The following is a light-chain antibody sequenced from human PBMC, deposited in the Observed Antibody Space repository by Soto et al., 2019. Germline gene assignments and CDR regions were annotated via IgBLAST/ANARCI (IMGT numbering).Light chain of an antibody. Sequence: DIQMTQSPSSLSASVGDRVTITCQASHDIRKYLNWYQQKPGKAPKLLFYDASNLETGVPSRFTGSGSGTDFTFTISSLQPEDIATYYCQQYENFPVTFGQGTRLESK. CDR1: HDIRKY. CDR2: DAS. V-gene: IGKV1-33*01. CDR3: QQYENFPVT. J-gene: IGKJ5*01.